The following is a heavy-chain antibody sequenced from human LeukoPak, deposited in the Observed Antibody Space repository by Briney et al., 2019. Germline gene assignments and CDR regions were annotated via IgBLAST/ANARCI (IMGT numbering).Heavy chain of an antibody. J-gene: IGHJ4*02. Sequence: GGSLRLSCAASGFTFSSYGMHWVRQAPGKGLEWVAVISYDGSNKYYADSVKGRFTISRDNSKNTLYLQMNSLRAEDTAVYYCAKVRITMIVVVNPLDYWGQGTLVTVSS. CDR2: ISYDGSNK. D-gene: IGHD3-22*01. CDR1: GFTFSSYG. CDR3: AKVRITMIVVVNPLDY. V-gene: IGHV3-30*18.